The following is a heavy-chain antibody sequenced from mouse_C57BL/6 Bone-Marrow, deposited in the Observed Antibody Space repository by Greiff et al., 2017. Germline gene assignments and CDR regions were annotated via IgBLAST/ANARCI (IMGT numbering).Heavy chain of an antibody. J-gene: IGHJ2*01. D-gene: IGHD4-1*01. CDR1: GYTFTSYW. CDR2: IDPSDSYT. Sequence: QVQLQQPGAELVMPGASVKLSCKASGYTFTSYWMHWVKQRPGQGLEWIGEIDPSDSYTNYNQKFKGKSTLTVDKSSSTAYMQLSSLTSEDSAAYYCARWGLGDYWGQGTTLTVSS. CDR3: ARWGLGDY. V-gene: IGHV1-69*01.